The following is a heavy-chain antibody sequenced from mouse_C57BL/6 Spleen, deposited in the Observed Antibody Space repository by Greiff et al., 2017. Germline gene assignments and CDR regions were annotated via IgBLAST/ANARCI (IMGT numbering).Heavy chain of an antibody. Sequence: QVHVKQSGAELVRPGASVTMSCKASGYTFTDYEMHWVKQTPVQGLEWIGAIAPDTGGTDYNQKFKGKAILTADKSSSTAYMALRSLTSEDSAVYYYTAYYVIPYACWGQGALVSVSA. CDR2: IAPDTGGT. V-gene: IGHV1-15*01. D-gene: IGHD1-1*02. CDR1: GYTFTDYE. CDR3: TAYYVIPYAC. J-gene: IGHJ3*01.